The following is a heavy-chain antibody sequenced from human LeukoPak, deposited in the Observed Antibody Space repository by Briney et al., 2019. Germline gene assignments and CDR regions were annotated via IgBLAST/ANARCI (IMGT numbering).Heavy chain of an antibody. CDR1: GFTFSSYA. V-gene: IGHV3-30-3*01. CDR2: ISYDGSNK. J-gene: IGHJ4*02. D-gene: IGHD1-26*01. Sequence: GGSLRLSCAASGFTFSSYAMHWVRQAPGKGLEWVAVISYDGSNKYYADSVKGRFTISRDNSKNTLYLQMNSLRAEDTAVYYCARGSDYGDYWGQGTLVTVSS. CDR3: ARGSDYGDY.